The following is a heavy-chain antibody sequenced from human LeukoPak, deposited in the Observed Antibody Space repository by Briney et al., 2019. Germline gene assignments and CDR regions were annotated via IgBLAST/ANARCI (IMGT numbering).Heavy chain of an antibody. CDR3: AKDSGWILFDD. D-gene: IGHD2-2*03. CDR1: EFTFTTYG. Sequence: GGSLRLSCSASEFTFTTYGMNWVRQAPGKGLEWVSGIGGSGTRTYYADSVKGRFTISRDNSKNTLYLQMNSLRDEDTAVYYCAKDSGWILFDDWGQGTLVTVSS. CDR2: IGGSGTRT. J-gene: IGHJ4*02. V-gene: IGHV3-23*01.